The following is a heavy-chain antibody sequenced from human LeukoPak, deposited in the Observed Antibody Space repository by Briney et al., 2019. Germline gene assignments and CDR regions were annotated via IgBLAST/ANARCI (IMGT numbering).Heavy chain of an antibody. J-gene: IGHJ1*01. V-gene: IGHV1-8*02. D-gene: IGHD5-24*01. CDR1: GHTFTGYY. CDR2: MNPNSGNT. Sequence: ASVKVSCKASGHTFTGYYMHWVRQAPGQGLEWMGWMNPNSGNTGYAQKFQGRVTMTRNTSISTAYMELSSLRSEDTAVYYCASIPRERWLQLPFQHWGQGTLVTVSS. CDR3: ASIPRERWLQLPFQH.